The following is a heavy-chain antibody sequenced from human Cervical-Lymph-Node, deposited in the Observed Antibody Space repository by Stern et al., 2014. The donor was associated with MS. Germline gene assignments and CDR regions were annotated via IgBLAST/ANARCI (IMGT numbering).Heavy chain of an antibody. J-gene: IGHJ4*02. D-gene: IGHD3-10*01. CDR3: ARGGRGVGLEY. V-gene: IGHV3-30-3*01. Sequence: VQLVESGGGVVQPGRSLSLSCVASGFTFSTYAMHWVRPAPGKGLEWVAVVSYDGTQRNSTDSVKARFTISRDNSKNTLYLHMNSLRDEDTAVYFCARGGRGVGLEYWGQGALVTVSS. CDR2: VSYDGTQR. CDR1: GFTFSTYA.